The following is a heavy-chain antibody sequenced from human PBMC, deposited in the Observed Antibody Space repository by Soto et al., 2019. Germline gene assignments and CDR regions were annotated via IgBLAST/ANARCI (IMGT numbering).Heavy chain of an antibody. J-gene: IGHJ6*02. CDR3: ARPSGDYDFWSGYYYGMDV. D-gene: IGHD3-3*01. CDR1: GGTFSSYA. Sequence: WASVKVSCKASGGTFSSYAISWVRQAPGQGLEWMGGIIPIFGTANYAQKFQGRVTITADESTSTAYMELSSLRSEDTAVYYCARPSGDYDFWSGYYYGMDVWGQGTTVTVSS. CDR2: IIPIFGTA. V-gene: IGHV1-69*13.